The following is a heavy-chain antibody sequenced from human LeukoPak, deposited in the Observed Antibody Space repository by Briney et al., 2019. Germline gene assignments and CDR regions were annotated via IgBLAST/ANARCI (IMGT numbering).Heavy chain of an antibody. CDR3: ARHWQLDSSWFDP. Sequence: GESLKISCKGSGYSFNTYWIGWVRQMPGKGLEWMGIIYPGDSDTKYSPSFQGQVTISADKSISTAYLQWSSLKASDTAMYYCARHWQLDSSWFDPWGQGTLVTVSS. D-gene: IGHD6-6*01. V-gene: IGHV5-51*01. CDR1: GYSFNTYW. CDR2: IYPGDSDT. J-gene: IGHJ5*02.